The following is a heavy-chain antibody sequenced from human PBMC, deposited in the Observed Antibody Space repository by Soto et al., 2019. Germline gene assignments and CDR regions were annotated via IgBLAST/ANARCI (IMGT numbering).Heavy chain of an antibody. Sequence: EVQLVESEGGLVQRGGSLRLSCAASGFTFNYYWMHWVRQAPGQGLVWVSHIHSDGSTTTYADSVKGRFTISRDNAKNKLYLQMDSLRAEDTAVCYCVRSDKGGFDLWGQGTTVTVSS. CDR2: IHSDGSTT. J-gene: IGHJ3*01. CDR1: GFTFNYYW. V-gene: IGHV3-74*01. CDR3: VRSDKGGFDL. D-gene: IGHD3-3*01.